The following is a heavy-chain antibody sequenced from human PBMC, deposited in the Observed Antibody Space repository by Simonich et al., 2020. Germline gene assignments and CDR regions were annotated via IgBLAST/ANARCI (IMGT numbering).Heavy chain of an antibody. CDR2: ISYDGSNK. CDR1: GFTFSSYA. Sequence: QVQLVESGGGVVQPGRSLRLSCAASGFTFSSYAMHWVRQAPGKGLGVWVVISYDGSNKYYADSVKGRFTISRDNSKNTLYLQSNSLRAEDTAVYYCARDRNWGWFDPWGQGTLVTVSS. V-gene: IGHV3-30*07. J-gene: IGHJ5*02. D-gene: IGHD7-27*01. CDR3: ARDRNWGWFDP.